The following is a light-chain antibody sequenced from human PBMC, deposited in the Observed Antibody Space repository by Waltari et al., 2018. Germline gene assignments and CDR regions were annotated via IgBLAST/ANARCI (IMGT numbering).Light chain of an antibody. CDR3: QSYDSSLSASV. J-gene: IGLJ2*01. V-gene: IGLV1-40*01. CDR1: SSNIGAGYD. Sequence: QSVLTQPPSVSGAPGQRVTISCTGSSSNIGAGYDVHWYQMLPGTAPNLLIYGNTNRPSGIPDRFSGSKSGTSASLAITGLQAEDETHYYCQSYDSSLSASVFGGGTKLTVL. CDR2: GNT.